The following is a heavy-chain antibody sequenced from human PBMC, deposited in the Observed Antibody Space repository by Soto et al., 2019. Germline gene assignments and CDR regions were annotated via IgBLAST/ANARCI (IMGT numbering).Heavy chain of an antibody. V-gene: IGHV3-30-3*01. Sequence: QVQLVEFGGGVVQPGRSLRLSCAASGFTFSSYAMHWVRQAPGKGLEWVAVISYDESNKYYADSVKGRFTISRDNSKNTLYLQMNSLRAEDTAVYYCVRDRDYYFDYWGQGTLVTVSS. CDR1: GFTFSSYA. CDR2: ISYDESNK. J-gene: IGHJ4*02. CDR3: VRDRDYYFDY.